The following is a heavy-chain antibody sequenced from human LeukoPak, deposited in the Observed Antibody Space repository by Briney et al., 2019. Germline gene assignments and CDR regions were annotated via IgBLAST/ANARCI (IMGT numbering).Heavy chain of an antibody. CDR3: ARESPMIDY. Sequence: GGSLRLSCAASGFTFRNYAMSWVRQAPGKSLEWVSTISNSGGRTDHADSVKGRITISRDNSKNTLYLQMNSLRAEDTAVYYCARESPMIDYWGQGTLVTVSS. CDR1: GFTFRNYA. CDR2: ISNSGGRT. D-gene: IGHD3-10*01. J-gene: IGHJ4*02. V-gene: IGHV3-23*01.